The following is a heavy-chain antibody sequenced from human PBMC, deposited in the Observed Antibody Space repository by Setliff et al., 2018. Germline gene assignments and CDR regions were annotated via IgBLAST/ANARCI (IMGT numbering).Heavy chain of an antibody. J-gene: IGHJ4*01. Sequence: GGSLRLSCAASGFTFSRYAMNWVRQTPGKGLEWVSYISASSANIQYADSVRGRFTVSRDNARNSLYLQMNSLRGDDAAVYYCASDPSYASPPLGAAGSSSSSDY. CDR1: GFTFSRYA. V-gene: IGHV3-48*01. CDR3: ASDPSYASPPLGAAGSSSSSDY. D-gene: IGHD5-18*01. CDR2: ISASSANI.